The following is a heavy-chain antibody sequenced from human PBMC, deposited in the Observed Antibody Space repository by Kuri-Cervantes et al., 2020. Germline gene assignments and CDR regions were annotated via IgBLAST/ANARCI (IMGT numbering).Heavy chain of an antibody. Sequence: ASVKVSCKASGYTFTSYDISWVRQAPGQGLEWMGWISAYNGNTNYAQKLQGRVTMTTDTSTSTAYMELRSLRSDDTAVYYCARDPGNVPAAIPLYYYYGMDVWGQGTTVTVSS. J-gene: IGHJ6*02. CDR1: GYTFTSYD. CDR2: ISAYNGNT. CDR3: ARDPGNVPAAIPLYYYYGMDV. V-gene: IGHV1-18*01. D-gene: IGHD2-2*02.